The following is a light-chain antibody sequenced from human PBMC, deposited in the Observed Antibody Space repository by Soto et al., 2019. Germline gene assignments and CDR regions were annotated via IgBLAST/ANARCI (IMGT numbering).Light chain of an antibody. Sequence: EIVLTQSPGTLSLSPGERATLSCRASQSLSSSYLAWYQQRPGEAPRLPIYGASSRATGIPERFSGSGSATDFTLTISRLEPEDFAVYHCQQYGNSPPTFGGGTKVEI. V-gene: IGKV3-20*01. J-gene: IGKJ4*01. CDR2: GAS. CDR3: QQYGNSPPT. CDR1: QSLSSSY.